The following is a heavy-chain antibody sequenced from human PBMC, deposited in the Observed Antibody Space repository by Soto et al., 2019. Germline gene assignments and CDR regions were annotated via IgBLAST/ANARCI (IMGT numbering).Heavy chain of an antibody. J-gene: IGHJ4*02. CDR1: GASVSSSSFY. Sequence: SETLSLTCTVSGASVSSSSFYCSWIRQPPGKGLEWIGYVYYSGSPIYNPSLKSRVTISVDTSKNQFSLKLSSVTAADTAVYYCARESPMVTATTNWGQGTLVTVS. CDR3: ARESPMVTATTN. D-gene: IGHD4-17*01. V-gene: IGHV4-61*01. CDR2: VYYSGSP.